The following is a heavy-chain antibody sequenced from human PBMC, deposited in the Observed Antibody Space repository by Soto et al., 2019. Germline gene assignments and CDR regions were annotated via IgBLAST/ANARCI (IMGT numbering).Heavy chain of an antibody. CDR2: IDPSDSYT. CDR1: GYSFTSYW. D-gene: IGHD2-21*02. CDR3: ARQYCGGDCYHPEYFDY. V-gene: IGHV5-10-1*01. J-gene: IGHJ4*02. Sequence: GESLKISCKGSGYSFTSYWISWVRQMPGKGPEWMGRIDPSDSYTNYSPSFQGHVTISADKSISTAYLQWSSLKASDTAMYYCARQYCGGDCYHPEYFDYWGQGTLVTVSS.